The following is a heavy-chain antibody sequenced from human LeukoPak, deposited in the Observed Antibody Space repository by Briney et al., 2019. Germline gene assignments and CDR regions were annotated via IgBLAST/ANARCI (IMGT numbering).Heavy chain of an antibody. CDR2: IYYSGST. CDR3: AGARSSGWYGGDLSFDY. D-gene: IGHD6-19*01. Sequence: SETLSLTCTVSGGSFSSGSYYWRWIRQPPGRGLEWIGYIYYSGSTNYNPSLKSRVTISVNTSKNQFSLKLSSVTAADTAGYYCAGARSSGWYGGDLSFDYWGQGTLVTVSS. J-gene: IGHJ4*02. CDR1: GGSFSSGSYY. V-gene: IGHV4-61*01.